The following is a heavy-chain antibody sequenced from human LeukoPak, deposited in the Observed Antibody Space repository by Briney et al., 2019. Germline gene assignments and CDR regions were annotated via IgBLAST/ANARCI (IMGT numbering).Heavy chain of an antibody. D-gene: IGHD3-10*01. CDR2: MSHNRGT. CDR1: GHSISTGYY. Sequence: PSETLSLTCAVSGHSISTGYYWGWIRQPSGRGLEWIGSMSHNRGTYYNPSLKSRVTISMDTSKNQISLRLTSVTAADTAVYYCASYYASGVSAYNYYGMDVWGKGTTVTVSS. CDR3: ASYYASGVSAYNYYGMDV. J-gene: IGHJ6*04. V-gene: IGHV4-38-2*01.